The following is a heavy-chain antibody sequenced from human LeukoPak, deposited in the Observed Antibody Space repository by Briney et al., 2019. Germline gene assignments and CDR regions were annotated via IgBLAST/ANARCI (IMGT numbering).Heavy chain of an antibody. CDR1: GYTFTGYY. CDR3: ARDRRFGSADYKDVFDI. J-gene: IGHJ3*02. CDR2: INPNSGGT. V-gene: IGHV1-2*02. D-gene: IGHD3-3*01. Sequence: ASVKVSCKASGYTFTGYYMHWVRQAPGQGLEWMGWINPNSGGTNYAQKFQGRVTMTRDTSISTAYMELSRLRSDDTAVYYCARDRRFGSADYKDVFDIWGQGTMVTVSS.